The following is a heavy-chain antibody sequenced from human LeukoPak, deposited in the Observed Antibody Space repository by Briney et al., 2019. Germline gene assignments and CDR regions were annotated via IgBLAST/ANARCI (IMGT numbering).Heavy chain of an antibody. D-gene: IGHD5-12*01. CDR3: ARGVTTISTFDY. J-gene: IGHJ4*02. CDR1: GFTFSIAW. CDR2: IYSGGST. Sequence: PGGSLRLSCAASGFTFSIAWMTWVRQAPGKGLEWVSVIYSGGSTYYADSVKGRFTISRDTSKNTLYLQMNSLRAEDTAVYYCARGVTTISTFDYWGQGTLVTVPS. V-gene: IGHV3-66*01.